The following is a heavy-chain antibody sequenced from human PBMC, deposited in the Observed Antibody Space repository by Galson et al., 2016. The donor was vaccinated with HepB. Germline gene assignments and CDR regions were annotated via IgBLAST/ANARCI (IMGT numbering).Heavy chain of an antibody. CDR2: ISSDGGTT. CDR3: VKERSIRVADYFDS. CDR1: GFTFIIYY. D-gene: IGHD6-19*01. Sequence: SLRLSCAASGFTFIIYYMHWARRAPGRGLEFVSSISSDGGTTYYADSVGGRFTISRDNSKKTLYLQMSSLRPEDTAVYYCVKERSIRVADYFDSWGRRTLVTVSS. J-gene: IGHJ4*02. V-gene: IGHV3-64D*06.